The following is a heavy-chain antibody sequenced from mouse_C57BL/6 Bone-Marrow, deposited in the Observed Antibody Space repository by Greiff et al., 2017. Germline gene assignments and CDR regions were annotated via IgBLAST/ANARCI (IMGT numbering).Heavy chain of an antibody. CDR2: INPYNDGT. CDR1: GYTFTSYV. V-gene: IGHV1-14*01. CDR3: ARYYGNYYFDY. Sequence: VQLKQPGPELVKPGASVKMSCKASGYTFTSYVMHWVKQKPGQGLEWIGYINPYNDGTKYNEKFKGKATLTSDKSSSTAYMELSSLTSEDSAVYYGARYYGNYYFDYWGQGTTLTVSS. D-gene: IGHD2-1*01. J-gene: IGHJ2*01.